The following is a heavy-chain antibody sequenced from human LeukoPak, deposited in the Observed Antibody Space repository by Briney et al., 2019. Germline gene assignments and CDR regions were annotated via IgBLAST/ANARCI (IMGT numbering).Heavy chain of an antibody. CDR3: AKGSLRITMVRGVIDY. Sequence: GGSLRLSCAASGFTFSSYAMSWVRQAPGKGLEWVSAISGSGGSTYYADSVKGRFTISRDNSKNTLYLQMNSLRAEDTAVYYCAKGSLRITMVRGVIDYWGQGTLVTVSS. D-gene: IGHD3-10*01. V-gene: IGHV3-23*01. J-gene: IGHJ4*02. CDR2: ISGSGGST. CDR1: GFTFSSYA.